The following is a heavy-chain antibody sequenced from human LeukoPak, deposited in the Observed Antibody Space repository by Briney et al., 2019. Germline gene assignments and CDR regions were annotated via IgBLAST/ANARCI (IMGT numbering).Heavy chain of an antibody. CDR2: IYYSVST. V-gene: IGHV4-59*01. CDR1: GGSFSSYY. CDR3: ARSIVVARTAYYYGLDV. D-gene: IGHD6-19*01. J-gene: IGHJ6*02. Sequence: SSETLSLTCTVSGGSFSSYYWSWIRQPPGKGLEWIGYIYYSVSTNYNPSLKSRVTISVDTSKNQFSLKLSSVTAADTAVYYCARSIVVARTAYYYGLDVWGQGTTVTVSS.